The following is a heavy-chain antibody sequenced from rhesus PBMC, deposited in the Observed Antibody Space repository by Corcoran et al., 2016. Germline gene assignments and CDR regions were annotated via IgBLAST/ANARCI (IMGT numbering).Heavy chain of an antibody. V-gene: IGHV4-169*01. CDR3: ARGSIAAAGTHYFDY. Sequence: QLQLQESGPGLVKPSETLSVTCAVSGGSISSSYWSWLRQAPGKGLEWIGYIYGSGSSTNYNPSLKSRGTRAVDTAKNQLSLKLSSVTTADTAVYYCARGSIAAAGTHYFDYWGQGVLVTVSS. CDR1: GGSISSSY. CDR2: IYGSGSST. D-gene: IGHD6-25*01. J-gene: IGHJ4*01.